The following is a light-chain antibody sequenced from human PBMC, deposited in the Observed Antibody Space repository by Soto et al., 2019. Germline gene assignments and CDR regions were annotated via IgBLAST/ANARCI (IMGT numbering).Light chain of an antibody. CDR2: AAS. J-gene: IGKJ2*01. V-gene: IGKV1-39*01. Sequence: DIQMTQSPSSLSASVGDRVTITCRASQSISSYLNWYQQKPGKAPKLLIYAASSLQRGVPSRFSVSGSETDVTLTNSSLQPQDFANYSCEQMYTFCHGNTLEIK. CDR3: EQMYT. CDR1: QSISSY.